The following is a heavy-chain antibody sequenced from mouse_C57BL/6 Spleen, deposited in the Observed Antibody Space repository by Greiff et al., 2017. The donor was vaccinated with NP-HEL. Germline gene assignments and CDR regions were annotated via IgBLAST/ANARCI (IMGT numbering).Heavy chain of an antibody. J-gene: IGHJ2*01. D-gene: IGHD1-1*01. CDR2: IYPGDGDT. CDR1: GYAFSSSW. Sequence: QVQLQQSGPELVKPGASVKISCKASGYAFSSSWMNWVKQRPGKGLEWIGRIYPGDGDTNYNGKFKGKATLTADKSSSTAYMQLSSLTSEDAAVYFCASWRGSSSDYWGQGTTLTVSS. CDR3: ASWRGSSSDY. V-gene: IGHV1-82*01.